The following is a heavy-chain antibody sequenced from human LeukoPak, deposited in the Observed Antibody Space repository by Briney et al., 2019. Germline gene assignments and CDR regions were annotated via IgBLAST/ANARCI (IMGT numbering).Heavy chain of an antibody. CDR3: AMGLRFLEWLQAFDI. Sequence: SVKVSCKASGYTFTSYYMHWVRQAPGQGLEWMGIVNPSGGSTSYAQKFQGRVTMTRDTSTSTVYMELSSLRSEDTAVYYCAMGLRFLEWLQAFDIWGQGTMVTVSS. V-gene: IGHV1-46*01. CDR2: VNPSGGST. D-gene: IGHD3-3*01. CDR1: GYTFTSYY. J-gene: IGHJ3*02.